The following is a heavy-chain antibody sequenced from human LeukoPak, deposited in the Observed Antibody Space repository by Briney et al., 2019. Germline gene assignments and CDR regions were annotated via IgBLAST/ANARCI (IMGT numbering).Heavy chain of an antibody. CDR1: GYTFTSYA. D-gene: IGHD2-15*01. V-gene: IGHV7-4-1*02. Sequence: ASVKVSCKASGYTFTSYAMNWVRQAPGQGLEWMGWINTNTGNPTYAQGFTGRFVFSLDTSVSTAYLQISSLKAEDTAVYYCASSAGYCSGGSCYWNYYYYYMDVWGKGTTVTVSS. J-gene: IGHJ6*03. CDR2: INTNTGNP. CDR3: ASSAGYCSGGSCYWNYYYYYMDV.